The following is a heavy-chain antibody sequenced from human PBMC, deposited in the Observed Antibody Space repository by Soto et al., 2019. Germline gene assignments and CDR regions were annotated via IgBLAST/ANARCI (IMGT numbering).Heavy chain of an antibody. CDR3: ARHPTVTEYYFDY. CDR1: GCYISSYY. Sequence: SETLSLTSTVSGCYISSYYWSWIRQPPGKGLEWIGYIYYSGSTNYNPSLKSRVTISVDTSKNQFSLKLSSVTAADTAVYYCARHPTVTEYYFDYWGQGTLVTVSS. J-gene: IGHJ4*02. CDR2: IYYSGST. V-gene: IGHV4-59*08. D-gene: IGHD4-17*01.